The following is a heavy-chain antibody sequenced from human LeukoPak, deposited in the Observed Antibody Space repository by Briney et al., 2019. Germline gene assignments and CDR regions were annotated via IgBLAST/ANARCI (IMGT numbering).Heavy chain of an antibody. J-gene: IGHJ4*02. CDR1: GFTFSSYA. CDR3: AKLEEESAYCGGDCYSSY. V-gene: IGHV3-23*01. Sequence: PGGSLRLSCAASGFTFSSYAMSWVRQAPGKGLEWVTGISGSGGSTYYADSVKGRFTISRDNSKNTLYLQMNSLRAEDTAVYYCAKLEEESAYCGGDCYSSYWGQGTLVTVSS. CDR2: ISGSGGST. D-gene: IGHD2-21*02.